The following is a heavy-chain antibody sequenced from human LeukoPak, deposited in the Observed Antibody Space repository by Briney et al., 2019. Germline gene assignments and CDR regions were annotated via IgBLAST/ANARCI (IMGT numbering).Heavy chain of an antibody. CDR1: GYTFTSYE. Sequence: ASVKVSCKASGYTFTSYEINWVRQATGQGLEWMGWMNPNSGNTGYAQKFQGRVTITRNTSISTAYMELSSLRSEDTAVYYCARVPRGNGITIFGVVIDYWGRGTLVTVSS. J-gene: IGHJ4*02. D-gene: IGHD3-3*01. CDR3: ARVPRGNGITIFGVVIDY. CDR2: MNPNSGNT. V-gene: IGHV1-8*03.